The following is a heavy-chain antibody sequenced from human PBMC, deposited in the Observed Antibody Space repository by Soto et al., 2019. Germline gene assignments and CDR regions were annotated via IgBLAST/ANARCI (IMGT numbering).Heavy chain of an antibody. Sequence: GESLKISCKGSGYSFTGYWISWVRQMPGKGLEWMGRIDPSDSYTNYSPSFQGHVTISADKSISTAYLQWSSLKASDTAMYYCASPGEDYYYYGMDVWGQGTTVTVSS. CDR2: IDPSDSYT. V-gene: IGHV5-10-1*01. D-gene: IGHD2-21*01. J-gene: IGHJ6*02. CDR3: ASPGEDYYYYGMDV. CDR1: GYSFTGYW.